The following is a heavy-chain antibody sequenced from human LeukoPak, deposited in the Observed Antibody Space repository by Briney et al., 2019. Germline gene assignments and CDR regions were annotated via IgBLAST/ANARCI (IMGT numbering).Heavy chain of an antibody. CDR1: GDSVSSNSAA. D-gene: IGHD3-10*01. Sequence: SQTLSLTCAISGDSVSSNSAAWNWIRQSPPRGLEWLGRTYYRSKWYNDYAVSVKSRITINPDTSKNQFSLQLNSVTPEDTAVYYCARAKTDYYGSGSYHNWFDPWGQGTLVTVSS. J-gene: IGHJ5*02. V-gene: IGHV6-1*01. CDR3: ARAKTDYYGSGSYHNWFDP. CDR2: TYYRSKWYN.